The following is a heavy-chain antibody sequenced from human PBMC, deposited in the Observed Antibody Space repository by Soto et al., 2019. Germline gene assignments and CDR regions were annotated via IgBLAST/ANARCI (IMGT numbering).Heavy chain of an antibody. D-gene: IGHD7-27*01. V-gene: IGHV4-61*01. Sequence: QVQLQESGPGLVKPSETLSLTCTVSGGSVSSGSYYWSWIRQPPGKGLEWIGYIYYSGSTNYNPSLKSRVTISVDTSKNQFSRKLSSVTAADTAVYYCARAYAAGDYFDYWGQGTLVTVSS. CDR2: IYYSGST. J-gene: IGHJ4*02. CDR3: ARAYAAGDYFDY. CDR1: GGSVSSGSYY.